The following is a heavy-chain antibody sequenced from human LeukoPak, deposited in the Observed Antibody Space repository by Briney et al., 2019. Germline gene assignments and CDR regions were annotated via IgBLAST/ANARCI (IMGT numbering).Heavy chain of an antibody. Sequence: SETLSLTCAVYGGSFSGYYWSWIRQPPGKGLEWIGEINHSGSTNYNPSLKSRVTISVDTSKNQFSLKLSSVTAADTAVYYCARELRGYSYGYSLRSRAFDIWGQGTMVTVSS. D-gene: IGHD5-18*01. CDR1: GGSFSGYY. V-gene: IGHV4-34*01. CDR3: ARELRGYSYGYSLRSRAFDI. J-gene: IGHJ3*02. CDR2: INHSGST.